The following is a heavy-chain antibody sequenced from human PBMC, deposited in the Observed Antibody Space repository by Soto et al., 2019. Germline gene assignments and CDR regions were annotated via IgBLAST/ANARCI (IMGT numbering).Heavy chain of an antibody. D-gene: IGHD6-13*01. J-gene: IGHJ4*02. CDR3: ARDSGYSSSLGDY. CDR2: ISVSGDNT. CDR1: GFSFSNYA. Sequence: EVQLLESGGGLVQPGGSLRLSCAASGFSFSNYAMTWVRQAPGKGLEWVSVISVSGDNTYYADSVKGRFTISTDNSKNTLYLQMNSLRAEDTAVYYCARDSGYSSSLGDYWGQGTLVTVSS. V-gene: IGHV3-23*01.